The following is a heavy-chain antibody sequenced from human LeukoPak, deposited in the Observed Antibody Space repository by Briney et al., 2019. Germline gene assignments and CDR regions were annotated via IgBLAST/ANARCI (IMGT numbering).Heavy chain of an antibody. CDR2: ISSSSSYI. CDR1: GFTFISYS. J-gene: IGHJ4*02. Sequence: NPGGSLRLSCAASGFTFISYSMNWVRQAPGKGLEWVSSISSSSSYIYYADSVKGRLTISRDNAKNSLYLQMNSLRAEDTAVYYCARGASGSYDYWGQGTVVTVSS. CDR3: ARGASGSYDY. D-gene: IGHD1-26*01. V-gene: IGHV3-21*01.